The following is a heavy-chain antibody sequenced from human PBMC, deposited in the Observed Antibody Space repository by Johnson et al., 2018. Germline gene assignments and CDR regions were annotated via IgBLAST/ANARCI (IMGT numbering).Heavy chain of an antibody. Sequence: QVQLQESGPGLVKPSETLSLTCTVSGGSLSSYFWSWIRQPPGKGLEWIGYLYYSGSTNYNPSLKSRVIISVDTSNNQFSLKLSSVTAADTAVYYRARVGEWELGDGMSLWGQGTMVTVSS. CDR2: LYYSGST. J-gene: IGHJ3*01. CDR1: GGSLSSYF. V-gene: IGHV4-59*01. CDR3: ARVGEWELGDGMSL. D-gene: IGHD1-26*01.